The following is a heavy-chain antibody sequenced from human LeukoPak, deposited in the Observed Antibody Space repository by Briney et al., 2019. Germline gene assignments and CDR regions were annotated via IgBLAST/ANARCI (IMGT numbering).Heavy chain of an antibody. Sequence: PSETLSLTCTVSGDSVSSDNYYWSWIRQPPGKGLEWIAYIDYSGATKFNPSLKSRVTITLDTSKNQFSLKLSSVTAADTAVYYCARDRRGYYDSSGHFEYWGQGTLVTVSS. J-gene: IGHJ4*02. CDR2: IDYSGAT. V-gene: IGHV4-61*01. CDR1: GDSVSSDNYY. D-gene: IGHD3-22*01. CDR3: ARDRRGYYDSSGHFEY.